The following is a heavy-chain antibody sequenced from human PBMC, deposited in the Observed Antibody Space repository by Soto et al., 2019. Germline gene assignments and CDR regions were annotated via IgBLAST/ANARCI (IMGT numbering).Heavy chain of an antibody. CDR3: ARVVVMIARRSRQALDI. J-gene: IGHJ3*02. CDR2: VFPIFSTS. V-gene: IGHV1-69*13. Sequence: PSVRDSCKASGATFSSFAISSVIQAPGQGLEWMRGVFPIFSTSSCAQKFQGRVTVTAVEPTSTAYTELSSLRSEDTALYYCARVVVMIARRSRQALDIWCPGTMVTVSS. D-gene: IGHD3-22*01. CDR1: GATFSSFA.